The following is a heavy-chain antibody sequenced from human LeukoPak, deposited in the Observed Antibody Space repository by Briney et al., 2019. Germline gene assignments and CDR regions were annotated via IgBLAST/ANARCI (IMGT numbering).Heavy chain of an antibody. Sequence: GGSLRLSCAASGFTFSSYAMHWVRQAPGKGLEWVAVILYDGSNKYYADSVKGRFTISRDNSKNTLYLQMNSLRAEDTAVYYCADSSGWSDYWGQGTLVTVSS. D-gene: IGHD6-19*01. V-gene: IGHV3-30-3*01. CDR3: ADSSGWSDY. J-gene: IGHJ4*02. CDR2: ILYDGSNK. CDR1: GFTFSSYA.